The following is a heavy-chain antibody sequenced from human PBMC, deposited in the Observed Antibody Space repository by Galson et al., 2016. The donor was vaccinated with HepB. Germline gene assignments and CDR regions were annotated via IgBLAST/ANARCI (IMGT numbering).Heavy chain of an antibody. CDR1: GFTLSNYD. Sequence: SLRLSCAASGFTLSNYDTNWVRQAPGKGLEWVSYISSSGSTIYYADSVKGRFTISRDNAKNSLYLQMNSLRAEDTAVYYCAREYSYGYYYFYGVDVWGQGTTVTVSS. D-gene: IGHD5-18*01. CDR3: AREYSYGYYYFYGVDV. J-gene: IGHJ6*02. CDR2: ISSSGSTI. V-gene: IGHV3-48*03.